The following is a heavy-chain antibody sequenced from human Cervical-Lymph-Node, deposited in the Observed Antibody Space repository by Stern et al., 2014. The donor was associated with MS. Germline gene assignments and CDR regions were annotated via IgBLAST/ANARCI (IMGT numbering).Heavy chain of an antibody. CDR2: IFPVFGTP. D-gene: IGHD6-13*01. V-gene: IGHV1-69*01. Sequence: DQLVESGAEVTKPGSSVKVSFKASGGTFSKFPSSWVRQAPGQGLEWMGGIFPVFGTPTYAQEFRGRVTITADVSTSTVYMELSSLRSDDTAVYYCALSSETSDRWYSLGYDLWGQGTLVTVSS. CDR1: GGTFSKFP. CDR3: ALSSETSDRWYSLGYDL. J-gene: IGHJ5*02.